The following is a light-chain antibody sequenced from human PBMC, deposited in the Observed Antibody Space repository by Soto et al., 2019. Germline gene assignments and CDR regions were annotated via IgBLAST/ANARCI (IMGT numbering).Light chain of an antibody. V-gene: IGKV1-39*01. Sequence: DIQMTQSPSSLSASVGDSVTIPCRASQRINKYLNWYQQRSGRAPRLLIHTASSLHSGVPSRFRGSGSGSDFTLTISSLQPEDFATYFCHQSFSTPYTFGQGTKLEI. J-gene: IGKJ2*01. CDR2: TAS. CDR3: HQSFSTPYT. CDR1: QRINKY.